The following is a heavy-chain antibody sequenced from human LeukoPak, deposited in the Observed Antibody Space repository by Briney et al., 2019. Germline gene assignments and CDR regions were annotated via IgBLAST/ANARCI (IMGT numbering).Heavy chain of an antibody. CDR2: INHSGST. CDR3: ARRGYSYVLGWFDP. D-gene: IGHD5-18*01. Sequence: SSETLSLTCAVYGGSFSGYYWSWIRQPPGKGLEWIGEINHSGSTNYNPSLKSRVTISVDTSKNQFSLKLSSVTAADTAVYYCARRGYSYVLGWFDPWGQGTLVTVSS. V-gene: IGHV4-34*01. CDR1: GGSFSGYY. J-gene: IGHJ5*02.